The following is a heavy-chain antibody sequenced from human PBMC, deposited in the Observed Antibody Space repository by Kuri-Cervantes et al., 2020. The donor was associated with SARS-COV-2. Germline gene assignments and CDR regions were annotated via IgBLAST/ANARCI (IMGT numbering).Heavy chain of an antibody. CDR3: ARWPSWSGSIDY. V-gene: IGHV4-59*01. D-gene: IGHD3-3*01. J-gene: IGHJ4*02. Sequence: ESLKISCTVSGGYISSYYWSWIRQPPGKGLEWIGYIYYSGSTNYNPSLKSRVTISVDTSKNQFSLKLSSVTAADTAVYYCARWPSWSGSIDYWGQGTLVTVSS. CDR1: GGYISSYY. CDR2: IYYSGST.